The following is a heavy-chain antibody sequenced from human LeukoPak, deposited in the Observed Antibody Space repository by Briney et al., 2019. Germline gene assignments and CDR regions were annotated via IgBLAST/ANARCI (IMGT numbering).Heavy chain of an antibody. V-gene: IGHV3-23*01. Sequence: PGGSLRLSCAASGFTFSSPAVSWVRQAPGKGLEWVSAISNNGGYTYYADSVQGRFTISRDNSKSTLCLQTNSLRAEDTAVYYCAKQLGYCSDGSCYFPYWGQGTLVTVSS. J-gene: IGHJ4*02. D-gene: IGHD2-15*01. CDR1: GFTFSSPA. CDR2: ISNNGGYT. CDR3: AKQLGYCSDGSCYFPY.